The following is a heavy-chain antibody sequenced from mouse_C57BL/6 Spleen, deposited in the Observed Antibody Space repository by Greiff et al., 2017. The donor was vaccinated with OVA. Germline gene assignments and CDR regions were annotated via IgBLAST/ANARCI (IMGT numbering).Heavy chain of an antibody. J-gene: IGHJ4*01. V-gene: IGHV5-4*01. CDR3: ARDGRDTCRAMDY. CDR1: GFTFSSYA. CDR2: ISDGGSYT. Sequence: EVQLVESGGGLVKPGGSLKLSCAASGFTFSSYAMSWVRQTPEKRLEWVATISDGGSYTYYPDNVKGRFTISRDNAKNNLYLQMSHLTSEDTAMYYCARDGRDTCRAMDYWGQGTSVTVSS.